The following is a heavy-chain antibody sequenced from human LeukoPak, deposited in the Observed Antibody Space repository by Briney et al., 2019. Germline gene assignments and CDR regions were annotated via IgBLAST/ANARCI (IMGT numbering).Heavy chain of an antibody. D-gene: IGHD6-6*01. CDR1: GGTFSSYA. CDR2: IFPILDIA. Sequence: GASVKVSCKASGGTFSSYAISWVRQAPGQGLEWMGRIFPILDIANYAQKFQGRVTMTRDTSTSTVYMELSSLRSEDTAVYYCARSGIAARPGDYWGQGTLVTVSS. V-gene: IGHV1-69*04. CDR3: ARSGIAARPGDY. J-gene: IGHJ4*02.